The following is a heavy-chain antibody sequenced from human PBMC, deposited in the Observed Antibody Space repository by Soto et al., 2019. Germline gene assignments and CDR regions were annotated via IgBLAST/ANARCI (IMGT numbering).Heavy chain of an antibody. V-gene: IGHV1-69*01. J-gene: IGHJ6*02. CDR3: ARSQGSSTSLEIYYYYYYGMDV. CDR2: IIPITGTA. CDR1: GGTFGSYA. Sequence: QVQLVQSGAEVKKPGSSVKVSCKASGGTFGSYAISWVRQAPGQGPEWMGGIIPITGTANYAQKFQGSVTITADESTSTASMQLSSQRSEDTAVYYCARSQGSSTSLEIYYYYYYGMDVWGQGTTVTVSS. D-gene: IGHD2-2*01.